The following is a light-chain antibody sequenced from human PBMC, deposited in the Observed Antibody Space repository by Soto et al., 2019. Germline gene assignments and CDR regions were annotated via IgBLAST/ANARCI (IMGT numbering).Light chain of an antibody. CDR3: CSYAGSSSP. Sequence: QSVLTQPASVSGSPGQSITISCTGTSSDVGSYNLVSWYQQHPGKAPKLMIYEGSKRPSGVSNRFSGSKSGNTASLTISGLQAEDEADYYCCSYAGSSSPLGTGRRSTS. J-gene: IGLJ1*01. V-gene: IGLV2-23*01. CDR1: SSDVGSYNL. CDR2: EGS.